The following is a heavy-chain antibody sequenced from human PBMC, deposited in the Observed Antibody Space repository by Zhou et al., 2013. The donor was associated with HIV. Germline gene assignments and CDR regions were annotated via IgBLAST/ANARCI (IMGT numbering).Heavy chain of an antibody. CDR3: AIDRVLQQRLDNALAI. V-gene: IGHV1-2*02. CDR1: GYTFTDYY. J-gene: IGHJ3*02. Sequence: QVQLVQSGAEVKKPGASVKVSCKASGYTFTDYYMHWVRQAPGQGFEWMGWINPNSGDTNYAQKFQGRVTMTRDTSSDTAYFEATSLTSDDTAVYYCAIDRVLQQRLDNALAIWGQGTLVSVSS. CDR2: INPNSGDT. D-gene: IGHD3-16*01.